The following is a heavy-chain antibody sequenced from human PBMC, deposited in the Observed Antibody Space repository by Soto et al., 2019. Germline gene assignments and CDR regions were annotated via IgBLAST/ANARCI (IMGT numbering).Heavy chain of an antibody. D-gene: IGHD3-22*01. V-gene: IGHV3-30-3*01. CDR2: VSSEGGIQ. J-gene: IGHJ2*01. CDR3: ARENYYGGRMIGSLDL. CDR1: GFSFSTYA. Sequence: QVQLVESGGGVVQPERSLRLSCTASGFSFSTYAMQWVRQAPGKGLEWVAVVSSEGGIQFYADSVKGRFTISRDNSKNSLYLQMTSLTTEDAAIYYCARENYYGGRMIGSLDLWGRGTLVSVSS.